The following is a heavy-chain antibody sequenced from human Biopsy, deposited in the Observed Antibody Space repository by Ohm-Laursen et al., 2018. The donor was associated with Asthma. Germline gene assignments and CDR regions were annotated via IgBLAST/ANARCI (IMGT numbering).Heavy chain of an antibody. CDR3: ARFKRGYSYGYAGVFDY. CDR1: GFTFSSYS. CDR2: ISSSSSTI. Sequence: LRLSCTASGFTFSSYSMNWVRQAPGKGLEWVSYISSSSSTIYYADSVKGRFTISRDNAKNSLYLQMNSLRDEDTAVYYRARFKRGYSYGYAGVFDYWGQGTLVTVSS. V-gene: IGHV3-48*02. D-gene: IGHD5-18*01. J-gene: IGHJ4*02.